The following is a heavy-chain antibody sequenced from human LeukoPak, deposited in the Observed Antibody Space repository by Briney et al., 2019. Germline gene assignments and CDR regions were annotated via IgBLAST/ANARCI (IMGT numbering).Heavy chain of an antibody. V-gene: IGHV3-30-3*01. J-gene: IGHJ4*02. D-gene: IGHD3-22*01. Sequence: PGRSLRLSCAASGFTFSSYAMHWVRQAPGKGLEWVAVISYDGSNKYYADSVKGRFTISRDNSKNTLYLQMNSLRAEDAAVYYCARGIVRYDSSGYYPLDYWGQGTLVTVSS. CDR3: ARGIVRYDSSGYYPLDY. CDR1: GFTFSSYA. CDR2: ISYDGSNK.